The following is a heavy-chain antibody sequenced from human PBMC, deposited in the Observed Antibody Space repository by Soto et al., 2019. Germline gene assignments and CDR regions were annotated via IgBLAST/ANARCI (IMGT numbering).Heavy chain of an antibody. V-gene: IGHV4-30-2*01. J-gene: IGHJ5*02. CDR2: IYHSGST. CDR1: GGSISSGDYS. D-gene: IGHD3-10*01. CDR3: ARGRPRRGVWFDP. Sequence: SETLSLTCAVSGGSISSGDYSWSWIRQPPGKGLEWIGYIYHSGSTYYNPSLKSRVTISVDRSKNQFSLKLSSVTAADTAVYYCARGRPRRGVWFDPWGQGTLVTVSS.